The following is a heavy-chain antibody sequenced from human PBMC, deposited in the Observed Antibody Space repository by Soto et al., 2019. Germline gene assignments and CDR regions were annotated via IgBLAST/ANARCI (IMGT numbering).Heavy chain of an antibody. CDR2: ISYDGSNK. Sequence: PGGSLRLSCAASGFTCSSYAMHWVRQAPGKGLEWVAVISYDGSNKYYADSVKGRFTISRDNSKNTLYLQMNSLRAEDTAVYYCARDLRGLLWFGELLWAAGMDVWGQGTTVTVSS. J-gene: IGHJ6*02. CDR3: ARDLRGLLWFGELLWAAGMDV. V-gene: IGHV3-30-3*01. D-gene: IGHD3-10*01. CDR1: GFTCSSYA.